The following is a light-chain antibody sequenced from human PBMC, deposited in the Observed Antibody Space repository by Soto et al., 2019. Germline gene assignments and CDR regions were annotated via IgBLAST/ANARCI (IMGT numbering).Light chain of an antibody. V-gene: IGKV3-15*01. CDR1: QSVGGN. CDR2: DAS. Sequence: EIVMTQSPATLSVSPGERATLSCRASQSVGGNLAWYQQRPGHAPRLLIFDASTRATDIPARFSGSGSGTEFTLSISNLQSEDSAVYYCQQSNDWRSITFGQGTRLESK. J-gene: IGKJ5*01. CDR3: QQSNDWRSIT.